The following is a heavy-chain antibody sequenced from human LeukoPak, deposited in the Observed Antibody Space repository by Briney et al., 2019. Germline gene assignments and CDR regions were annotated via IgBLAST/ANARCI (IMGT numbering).Heavy chain of an antibody. CDR1: GGSISSYY. CDR2: IYTSGSA. Sequence: ASETLSLTCTVSGGSISSYYWSWIRQPAGKGLEWIGRIYTSGSANYNSSLKSRVTMSVDTSKNQFSLKLSSVTAADTAVYYCARVAPSCSTSCYWGWFDPWGQGTLVTVSS. V-gene: IGHV4-4*07. CDR3: ARVAPSCSTSCYWGWFDP. J-gene: IGHJ5*02. D-gene: IGHD2-2*01.